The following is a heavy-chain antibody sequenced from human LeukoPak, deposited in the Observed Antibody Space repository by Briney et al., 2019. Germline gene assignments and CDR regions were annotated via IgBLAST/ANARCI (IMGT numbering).Heavy chain of an antibody. CDR1: GGSFSGYY. CDR3: ARHSYYATFDY. V-gene: IGHV4-34*01. Sequence: SETLSLTCAVYGGSFSGYYWSWIRQPPGKGLEWIGEINHSGSTNYNPSLKSRVTISVDTSKNQFSLKLSSVTAADTAVYYCARHSYYATFDYWGQGTLVTVSS. D-gene: IGHD4-11*01. J-gene: IGHJ4*02. CDR2: INHSGST.